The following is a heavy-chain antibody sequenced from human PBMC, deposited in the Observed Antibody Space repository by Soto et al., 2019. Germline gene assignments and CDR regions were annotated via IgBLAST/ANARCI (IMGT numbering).Heavy chain of an antibody. Sequence: QVQLQESGPGLVKPSQTLSLTCSVSGGSISSGGYYWSWIRQHPEKGLEWIGYIYYSGSTNYNPSLKSPVIISVDTSSNRFSMELRSVTAADKVIYFCARHSASWQWFDYWGQGTLVTVSS. CDR2: IYYSGST. V-gene: IGHV4-31*01. CDR3: ARHSASWQWFDY. J-gene: IGHJ5*01. CDR1: GGSISSGGYY. D-gene: IGHD1-26*01.